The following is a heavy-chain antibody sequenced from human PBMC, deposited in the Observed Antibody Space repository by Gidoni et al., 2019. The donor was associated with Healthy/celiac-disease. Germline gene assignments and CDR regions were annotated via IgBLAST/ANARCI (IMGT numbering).Heavy chain of an antibody. J-gene: IGHJ6*02. V-gene: IGHV1-46*01. CDR1: GYTYTSYY. CDR3: ATEMATKMGYYYYGMDV. D-gene: IGHD5-12*01. CDR2: INPSGGST. Sequence: QVQLVQSGAEVEKPGASVKVSCKASGYTYTSYYMHWVRQAPGQGLEWMGIINPSGGSTSYAQKFQGRVTMTRDTSTSTVYMELSSLRSEDTAVYYCATEMATKMGYYYYGMDVWGQGTTVTVSS.